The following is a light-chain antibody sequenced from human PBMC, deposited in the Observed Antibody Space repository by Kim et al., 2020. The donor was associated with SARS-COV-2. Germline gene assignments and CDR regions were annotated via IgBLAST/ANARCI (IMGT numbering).Light chain of an antibody. Sequence: SVTISSTGTSSDVGGYNYVSWYQQHPGKAPKLMIYEVSKRPSGVPDRFSGSKSGNTASLTVSGLQAEDEADYYCSSYAGSNNLHVVFGGGTKLTVL. CDR2: EVS. CDR1: SSDVGGYNY. J-gene: IGLJ2*01. V-gene: IGLV2-8*01. CDR3: SSYAGSNNLHVV.